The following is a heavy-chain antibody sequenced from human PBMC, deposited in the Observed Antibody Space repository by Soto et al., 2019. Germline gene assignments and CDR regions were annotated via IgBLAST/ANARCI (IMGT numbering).Heavy chain of an antibody. CDR2: IYSNGDT. J-gene: IGHJ6*04. CDR1: SDSMNSGGYY. CDR3: ARRGGSSSGYYYYAMDV. Sequence: SETLSLTCSVSSDSMNSGGYYWSWIRQHPGKGLEWIGYIYSNGDTYYNPSLQSRVTIPVETSKNQFSLNLTSVTAADRAVYYCARRGGSSSGYYYYAMDVWGKGTTVTV. V-gene: IGHV4-31*03. D-gene: IGHD6-6*01.